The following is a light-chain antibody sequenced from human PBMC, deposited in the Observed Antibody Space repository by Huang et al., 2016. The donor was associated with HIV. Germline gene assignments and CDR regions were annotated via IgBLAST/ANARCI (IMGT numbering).Light chain of an antibody. CDR2: DAS. CDR1: QGISNT. J-gene: IGKJ4*01. Sequence: QLTQSPSSLSASVGDRVTITCRASQGISNTLAWYQQKPGKAPKLLIYDASSLQAGAPSWFSGSGSGTDFTLTISSLQPEDCATYYCQQFNHYPLTFGGGTKVEIE. CDR3: QQFNHYPLT. V-gene: IGKV1D-13*01.